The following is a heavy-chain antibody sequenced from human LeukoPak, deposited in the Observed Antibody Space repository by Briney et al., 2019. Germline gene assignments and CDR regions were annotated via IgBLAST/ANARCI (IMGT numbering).Heavy chain of an antibody. D-gene: IGHD2-15*01. CDR1: GYSITSYW. Sequence: GESLKISCKGSGYSITSYWIGWVRQMPGKGLEWMGIIHPPDSDTRYSPSFQGQVTISADKSISTAYLQWNSLKASDTAMYYCARWGGYCTGGSCYPLYYFDSWGQGTLVTVSS. CDR2: IHPPDSDT. J-gene: IGHJ4*02. V-gene: IGHV5-51*01. CDR3: ARWGGYCTGGSCYPLYYFDS.